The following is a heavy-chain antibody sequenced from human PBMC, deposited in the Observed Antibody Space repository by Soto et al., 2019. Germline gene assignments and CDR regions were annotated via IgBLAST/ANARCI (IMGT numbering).Heavy chain of an antibody. CDR1: GYTFTSYD. J-gene: IGHJ6*02. CDR2: MNPNSGNT. V-gene: IGHV1-8*01. CDR3: ARERKGMAV. Sequence: QLVQSGAEVKKPGASVKVSCKASGYTFTSYDINWVRQAPGQGLEWMGWMNPNSGNTGNAQKFQGSVDMTRNTSISTAYSELSSLRSEDTAVYYWARERKGMAVWGQGTTVNVSS.